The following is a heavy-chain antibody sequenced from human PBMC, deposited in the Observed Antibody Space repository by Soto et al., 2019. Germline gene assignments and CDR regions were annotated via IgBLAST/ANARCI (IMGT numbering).Heavy chain of an antibody. D-gene: IGHD7-27*01. Sequence: SHTLSLTCAISGDSVSSNSAAWTWIRQSPSRGLEWLGRTYYRSKWYNDYAVSVKSRITINPDTSKNQFSLQLNSVTPEDTAVYYWARDTPALTPDFDIWGQGTMVTV. CDR3: ARDTPALTPDFDI. V-gene: IGHV6-1*01. J-gene: IGHJ3*02. CDR2: TYYRSKWYN. CDR1: GDSVSSNSAA.